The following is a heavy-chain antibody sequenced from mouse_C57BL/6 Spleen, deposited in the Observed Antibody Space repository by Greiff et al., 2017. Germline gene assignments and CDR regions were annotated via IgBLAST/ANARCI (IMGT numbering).Heavy chain of an antibody. Sequence: VQLQQSGAELVRPGASVTLSCKASGYTFTDYEMHWVKQTPVHGLEWIGAIDPETGGTAYNQKFKGKAILTADKSSSTAYMGRRSLTSEDSAVYYCTRIYYGYDEFAYWGQGTLVTVSA. CDR3: TRIYYGYDEFAY. D-gene: IGHD2-2*01. CDR2: IDPETGGT. V-gene: IGHV1-15*01. CDR1: GYTFTDYE. J-gene: IGHJ3*01.